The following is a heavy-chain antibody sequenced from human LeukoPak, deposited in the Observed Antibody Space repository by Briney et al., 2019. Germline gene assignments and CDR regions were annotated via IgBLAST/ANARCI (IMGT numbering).Heavy chain of an antibody. V-gene: IGHV1-69*13. Sequence: GASVKVSCKASGGTFSSYAISWVRQAPGQGLEWMGGIIPIFGTANYAQKFQGRVTITADESTSTAYMELSSLRSEDTAVYYCALVDCDILTGCPKGPFDYWGQGTLVTVSS. D-gene: IGHD3-9*01. CDR1: GGTFSSYA. CDR3: ALVDCDILTGCPKGPFDY. CDR2: IIPIFGTA. J-gene: IGHJ4*02.